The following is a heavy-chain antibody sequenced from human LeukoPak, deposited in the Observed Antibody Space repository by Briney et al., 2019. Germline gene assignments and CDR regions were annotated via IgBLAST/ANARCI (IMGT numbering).Heavy chain of an antibody. CDR2: ISGSDGST. J-gene: IGHJ4*02. Sequence: GGSLRLSCAASGFTFSSYAMSWVRQAPGKGLEWVSAISGSDGSTYYADSVKGRFTISRDNSKNTLYLQMNSLRAEDTAVYYCAKDARGYSGYDPDFDYWGQGTLVTVSS. V-gene: IGHV3-23*01. CDR3: AKDARGYSGYDPDFDY. D-gene: IGHD5-12*01. CDR1: GFTFSSYA.